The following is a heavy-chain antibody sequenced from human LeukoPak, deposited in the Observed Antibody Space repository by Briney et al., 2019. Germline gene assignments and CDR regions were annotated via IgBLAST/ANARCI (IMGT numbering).Heavy chain of an antibody. CDR1: GFTVSSNS. CDR2: IYSDNT. Sequence: GGSLRLSCTVSGFTVSSNSMSWVRQAPGKGLEWVSFIYSDNTHYSDSVKGRFTISRDNSKNTLYLQMNSLRAEDTAVYYCAKDYGSGSYSEEDAFDIWGQGTMVTVSS. J-gene: IGHJ3*02. V-gene: IGHV3-53*01. CDR3: AKDYGSGSYSEEDAFDI. D-gene: IGHD3-10*01.